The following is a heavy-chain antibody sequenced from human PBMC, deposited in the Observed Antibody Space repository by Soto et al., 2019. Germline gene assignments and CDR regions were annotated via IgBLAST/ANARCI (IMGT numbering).Heavy chain of an antibody. CDR1: GDSINTPHYY. Sequence: SETLSLTCTVSGDSINTPHYYWSWIRQSPGKGLEWIGTIFYSGSTYYNPSLKSRVTISVDTSKNQFSLRLISVTAADTALYYCARRYGWLYFDYWGQGSLVTVSS. CDR2: IFYSGST. J-gene: IGHJ4*02. V-gene: IGHV4-39*01. D-gene: IGHD6-19*01. CDR3: ARRYGWLYFDY.